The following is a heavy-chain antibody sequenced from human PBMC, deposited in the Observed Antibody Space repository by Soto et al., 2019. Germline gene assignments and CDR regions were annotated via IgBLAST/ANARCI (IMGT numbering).Heavy chain of an antibody. CDR1: GGSVSINTYS. V-gene: IGHV4-39*01. CDR2: MYYSGST. J-gene: IGHJ1*01. CDR3: ARPDGTAG. Sequence: QLQLQESGPGLVKPSETLSLTCTVSGGSVSINTYSWGWIRQSPVTGLQWIGSMYYSGSTYYNPSLRSRASISVDTYKNQLSLRLTSVTVADTATYYCARPDGTAGWGQGLLVTVST. D-gene: IGHD6-13*01.